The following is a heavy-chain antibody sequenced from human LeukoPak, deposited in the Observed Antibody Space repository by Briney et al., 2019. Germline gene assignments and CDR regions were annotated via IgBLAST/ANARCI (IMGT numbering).Heavy chain of an antibody. CDR1: GFTFSSYW. V-gene: IGHV3-7*01. CDR2: IKQDGSEK. Sequence: TGGSLRLSCAASGFTFSSYWMSWVRQAPGKGLEWVANIKQDGSEKYYVDSVKGRFTISRDNAKNSLYLQMNSLRAEDTAVYYCARHKWSSRAGYFQHWGQGTLVTVSS. J-gene: IGHJ1*01. CDR3: ARHKWSSRAGYFQH. D-gene: IGHD2-8*01.